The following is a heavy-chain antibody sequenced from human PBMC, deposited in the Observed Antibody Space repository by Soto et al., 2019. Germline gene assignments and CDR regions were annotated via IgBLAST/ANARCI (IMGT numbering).Heavy chain of an antibody. Sequence: PGGSLRLSCAASGFIFTRYSMNWVRQAPGKGLEWVSSISSTTNYIYYGDSMKGRFTISRDNAKNSLYLEMNSLRAEDTAVYYCARESEDLTSNLDYWGHGTLVTVSS. CDR2: ISSTTNYI. CDR3: ARESEDLTSNLDY. CDR1: GFIFTRYS. V-gene: IGHV3-21*06. J-gene: IGHJ4*01.